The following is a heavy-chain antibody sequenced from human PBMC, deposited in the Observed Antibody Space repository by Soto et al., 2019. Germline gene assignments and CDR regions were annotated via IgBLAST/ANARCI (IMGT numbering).Heavy chain of an antibody. V-gene: IGHV4-59*01. Sequence: QVQLQESGPGLVKPSETLSPTCPAPVGSIGSTSWSWIRQPQGKGLGWIGYIYYSGSTNYNPSLKSRVTISVDTSKNQFSLKLSPVTAADTAVYYCARHGGYNSLGYWGQGTLVTVSS. CDR2: IYYSGST. D-gene: IGHD5-12*01. CDR1: VGSIGSTS. J-gene: IGHJ4*02. CDR3: ARHGGYNSLGY.